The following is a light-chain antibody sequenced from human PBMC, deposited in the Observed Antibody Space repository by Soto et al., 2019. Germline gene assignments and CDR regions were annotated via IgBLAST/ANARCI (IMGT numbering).Light chain of an antibody. V-gene: IGKV1-9*01. CDR3: QQLSRYPLT. J-gene: IGKJ4*01. CDR1: ESIGNW. CDR2: SAS. Sequence: DIQMTQSPSTLSASEGDRVTITCRASESIGNWLAWYQQKPGKAPDLLIYSASTLQSGVPSRFSGSGSETEFSLTIRALQPEDFATYYCQQLSRYPLTFGGGTKVDIK.